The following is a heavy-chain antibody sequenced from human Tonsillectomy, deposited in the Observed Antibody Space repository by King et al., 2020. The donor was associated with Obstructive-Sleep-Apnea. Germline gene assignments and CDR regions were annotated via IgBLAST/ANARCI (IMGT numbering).Heavy chain of an antibody. CDR1: GFTFSSYA. J-gene: IGHJ4*02. CDR3: VKDQYYDFWSGSLDY. D-gene: IGHD3-3*01. CDR2: ISSNGGST. V-gene: IGHV3-64D*06. Sequence: VQLVESGGGLVQPGGSLRLSCSASGFTFSSYAMHWVRQAPGKGLEYVSAISSNGGSTYYADSVKGRFTISRDNSKNTLYLQMSSLRAEDTAVYYCVKDQYYDFWSGSLDYWGKGTLVTVSS.